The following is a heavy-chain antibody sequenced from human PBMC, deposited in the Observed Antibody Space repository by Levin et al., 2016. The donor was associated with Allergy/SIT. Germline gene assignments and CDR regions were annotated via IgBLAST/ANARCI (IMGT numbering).Heavy chain of an antibody. J-gene: IGHJ6*03. Sequence: RQAPGKGLEWIGYIYYSGSTNYNPSLKSRVTISVDTSKNQFSLKLSSVTAADTAVYYCARVGYGSGSYPYYYYYMDVWGKGTTVTVSS. CDR2: IYYSGST. CDR3: ARVGYGSGSYPYYYYYMDV. D-gene: IGHD3-10*01. V-gene: IGHV4-59*01.